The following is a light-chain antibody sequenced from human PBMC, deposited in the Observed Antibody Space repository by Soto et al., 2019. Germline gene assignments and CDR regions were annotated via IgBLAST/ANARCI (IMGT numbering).Light chain of an antibody. CDR2: GAS. CDR3: QHYRSSPVT. CDR1: QSVSNNY. V-gene: IGKV3-20*01. Sequence: EIVLTQSPGTLSLSPGERATLSCRASQSVSNNYLAWYQQKPGQAPRLLIYGASSRAAGIPDRFSGSGSGTDFTLTISRLEPEDFAVYYCQHYRSSPVTFGQGTKVDIK. J-gene: IGKJ1*01.